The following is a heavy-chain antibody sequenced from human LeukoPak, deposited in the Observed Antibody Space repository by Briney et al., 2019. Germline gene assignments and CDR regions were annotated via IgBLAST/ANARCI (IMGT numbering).Heavy chain of an antibody. J-gene: IGHJ4*02. D-gene: IGHD3-3*01. CDR3: AKGGITSFGVVIFKNFDY. V-gene: IGHV3-23*01. CDR2: ISGSGGST. Sequence: PGGFLRLSCAASGFTFSSYAMSWVRQAPGKGLEWVSAISGSGGSTYYADSVKGRFTISRDNSKNTLYLQMNSLRAEDTAVYYCAKGGITSFGVVIFKNFDYWGQGTLVTVSS. CDR1: GFTFSSYA.